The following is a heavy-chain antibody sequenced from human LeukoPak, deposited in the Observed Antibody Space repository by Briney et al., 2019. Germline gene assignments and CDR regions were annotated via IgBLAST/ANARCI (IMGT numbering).Heavy chain of an antibody. D-gene: IGHD3-3*01. CDR1: GGSISSGGYY. CDR2: IYYSGST. CDR3: ARTYYDFWSGYYYYYYYYMDV. J-gene: IGHJ6*03. V-gene: IGHV4-31*03. Sequence: SQTLSLTCTVSGGSISSGGYYWSWIRQHPGKGLEWIGYIYYSGSTYYNPSLKSRVTISVDTSKNQLSLKLSSVTAADTAVYYCARTYYDFWSGYYYYYYYYMDVWGKGTTVTVSS.